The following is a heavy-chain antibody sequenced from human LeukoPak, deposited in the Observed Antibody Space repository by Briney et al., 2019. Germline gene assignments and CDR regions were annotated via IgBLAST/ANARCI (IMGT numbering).Heavy chain of an antibody. CDR1: GGSIISYY. CDR2: FYTRGNT. Sequence: SETLSLTCTVSGGSIISYYWSWIRQPAGKGLEWVGRFYTRGNTNNNPALKGRVTMSVDTSKNQFSLWLSSVTAADTAVYYCARAFISVAGTFDSWGQGTLVTVSS. CDR3: ARAFISVAGTFDS. J-gene: IGHJ4*02. V-gene: IGHV4-4*07. D-gene: IGHD6-19*01.